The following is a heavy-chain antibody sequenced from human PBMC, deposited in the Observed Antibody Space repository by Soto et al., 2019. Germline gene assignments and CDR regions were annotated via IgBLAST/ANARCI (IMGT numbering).Heavy chain of an antibody. Sequence: SETLSLTCAVYGGSFSGYYWSWIRQPPGKGLEWIGEINHSGSTNYNPSLKSRVTISVDTSKNQFSLKLSSVTAADTAVYYCAIGRPGVTMVRGVFDPWGQGTLVTVS. J-gene: IGHJ5*02. D-gene: IGHD3-10*01. CDR2: INHSGST. CDR1: GGSFSGYY. V-gene: IGHV4-34*01. CDR3: AIGRPGVTMVRGVFDP.